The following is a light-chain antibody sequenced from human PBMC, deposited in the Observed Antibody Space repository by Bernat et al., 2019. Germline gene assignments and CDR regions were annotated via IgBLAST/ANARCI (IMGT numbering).Light chain of an antibody. V-gene: IGKV3-20*01. CDR3: QQYFSSPYT. Sequence: DIVLTQSPGTLSLSAGEGATLSCRASQTFSSSYLAWYQQEPGQAPRLLIYSASIRASGIPDRFSGSGSGTDFTLTVSRLDPEDSAVYYCQQYFSSPYTFGGGTKVEIK. CDR1: QTFSSSY. CDR2: SAS. J-gene: IGKJ4*01.